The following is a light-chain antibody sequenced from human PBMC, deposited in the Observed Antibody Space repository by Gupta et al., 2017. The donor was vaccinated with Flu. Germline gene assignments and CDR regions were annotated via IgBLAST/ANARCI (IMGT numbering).Light chain of an antibody. CDR2: EVN. Sequence: QSALTQPASVSGSPGQSITISCTGTSSDVGGYNYVSWYQHHPGKAPKLLIYEVNSRPSGVSNRVSGSKSGNTASLTISGLQTEDEADYYCCSYTTSSTYVFGTATEVTVL. CDR3: CSYTTSSTYV. CDR1: SSDVGGYNY. J-gene: IGLJ1*01. V-gene: IGLV2-14*01.